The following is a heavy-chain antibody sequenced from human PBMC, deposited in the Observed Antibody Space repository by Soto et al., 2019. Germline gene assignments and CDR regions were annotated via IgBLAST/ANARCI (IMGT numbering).Heavy chain of an antibody. Sequence: GGSLRLSCAASGFISSRYGIHWVRQAPGKGLEWVSYISSSSSTIYYADSVKGRFTISRDNAKNSLYLQMNSLRDEDTAVYYCARVDSSSWYQVEDVWGQGTTVTVSS. CDR2: ISSSSSTI. V-gene: IGHV3-48*02. J-gene: IGHJ6*02. D-gene: IGHD6-13*01. CDR3: ARVDSSSWYQVEDV. CDR1: GFISSRYG.